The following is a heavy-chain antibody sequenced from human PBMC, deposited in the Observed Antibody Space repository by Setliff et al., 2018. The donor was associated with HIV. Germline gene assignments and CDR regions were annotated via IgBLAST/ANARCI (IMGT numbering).Heavy chain of an antibody. Sequence: GGSLRLSCAASGFAFSSYGMHWVRQAPGKGLEWVALIWYDGSNQFYADSVKGRFTISRDNARNSLYLDMNTLRAEDTALYYCARSRSTRDAFDTWGQGTMVTVSS. D-gene: IGHD2-2*01. CDR2: IWYDGSNQ. CDR1: GFAFSSYG. J-gene: IGHJ3*02. CDR3: ARSRSTRDAFDT. V-gene: IGHV3-33*01.